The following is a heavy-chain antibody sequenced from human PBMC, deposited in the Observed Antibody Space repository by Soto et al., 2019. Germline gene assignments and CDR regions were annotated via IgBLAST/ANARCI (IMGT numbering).Heavy chain of an antibody. J-gene: IGHJ6*02. Sequence: GGSLRLSCAASGFTLSSYWMSWVRQAPGKGLEWVANIKQDGSEKYYVDSVKGRFTISRDNAKNSLYLQMNSLRAEDTAVYYCARFYDFWSGYQNYGMDVWGQGTTVTVSS. CDR1: GFTLSSYW. CDR3: ARFYDFWSGYQNYGMDV. CDR2: IKQDGSEK. D-gene: IGHD3-3*01. V-gene: IGHV3-7*05.